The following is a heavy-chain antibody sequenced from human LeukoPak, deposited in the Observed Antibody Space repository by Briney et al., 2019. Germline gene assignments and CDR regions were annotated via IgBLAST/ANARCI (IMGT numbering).Heavy chain of an antibody. CDR3: ETTVGTLNSRGSNRNASFFDY. CDR1: GFTFSRYA. V-gene: IGHV3-23*01. CDR2: ISNAGGAT. Sequence: GGSLRLSCAASGFTFSRYAMRWGRQAPGKGLEWVSSISNAGGATYDADSVKGRFTISRDNSRNTLDLQMSSLRAGDTGVYYCETTVGTLNSRGSNRNASFFDYGGEGTLVTVAS. D-gene: IGHD2/OR15-2a*01. J-gene: IGHJ4*02.